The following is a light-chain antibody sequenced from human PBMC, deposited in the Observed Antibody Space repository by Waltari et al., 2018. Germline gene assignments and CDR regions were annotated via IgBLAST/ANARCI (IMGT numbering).Light chain of an antibody. CDR1: GWGEN. Sequence: SYELTQPPSVSVSPGQPPSLPSPGVGWGENLPCGYQQKPGQSPVLVIYQDTKRPSRVPERFSGSKSGNTATLTISGTQAMDEADYYCQAWDSTTANYVFGPGTKMTVL. J-gene: IGLJ1*01. V-gene: IGLV3-1*01. CDR2: QDT. CDR3: QAWDSTTANYV.